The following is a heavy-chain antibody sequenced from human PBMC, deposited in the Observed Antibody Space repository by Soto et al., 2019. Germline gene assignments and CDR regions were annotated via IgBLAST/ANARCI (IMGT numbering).Heavy chain of an antibody. V-gene: IGHV3-30-3*01. CDR2: ISYDGSNK. CDR1: GFTFSTYA. J-gene: IGHJ4*02. D-gene: IGHD6-13*01. CDR3: ASSSSLDY. Sequence: QVQVVESGGGVVQPGRSLRLSCAASGFTFSTYAMHWVRQAPGKGLEWVAVISYDGSNKYYADSVKGRFTISRDNSKNTLYLQMNSLRAEDTAVYYCASSSSLDYWGQGTLVTVSS.